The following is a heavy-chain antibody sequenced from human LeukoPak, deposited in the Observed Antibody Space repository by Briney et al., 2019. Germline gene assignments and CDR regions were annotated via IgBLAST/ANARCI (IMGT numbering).Heavy chain of an antibody. Sequence: GGSLRLSCAASGFTFDDYAMHWVHQAPGKGLEWVSLISGDGGSTYYADSVKGRFTISRDNSKNSLYLQMNSLRTEDTALYYCASDMYGSGSYSTYWGQGALVTVSS. D-gene: IGHD3-10*01. V-gene: IGHV3-43*02. CDR3: ASDMYGSGSYSTY. J-gene: IGHJ4*02. CDR2: ISGDGGST. CDR1: GFTFDDYA.